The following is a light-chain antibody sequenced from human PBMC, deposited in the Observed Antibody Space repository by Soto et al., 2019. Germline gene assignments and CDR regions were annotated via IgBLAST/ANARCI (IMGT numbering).Light chain of an antibody. Sequence: EIVLTQSPATLSLSPGERATLSCRASQSVRPFLAWYQLKPGQPPRLLIYDASNRATGIPARFSGSGSGTDFTLTISSLEPEDFAIYYCQQRSNGLTFGGGTKVEIK. CDR1: QSVRPF. V-gene: IGKV3-11*01. CDR2: DAS. J-gene: IGKJ4*01. CDR3: QQRSNGLT.